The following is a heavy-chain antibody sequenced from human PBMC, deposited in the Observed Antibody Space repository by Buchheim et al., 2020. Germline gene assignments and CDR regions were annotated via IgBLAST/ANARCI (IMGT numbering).Heavy chain of an antibody. CDR2: INPSGGST. V-gene: IGHV1-46*03. D-gene: IGHD3-3*01. CDR1: GYTFTSYY. J-gene: IGHJ6*02. Sequence: QVQLVQSGAEVKKPGASVKVSCKASGYTFTSYYMHWVRQAPGQGLEWMGIINPSGGSTSYAQKFQGRVTMTRDTSTSTGYMELSSLRSEDTAVYYCAREEYVLRFLEWLPKGMDVWGQGTT. CDR3: AREEYVLRFLEWLPKGMDV.